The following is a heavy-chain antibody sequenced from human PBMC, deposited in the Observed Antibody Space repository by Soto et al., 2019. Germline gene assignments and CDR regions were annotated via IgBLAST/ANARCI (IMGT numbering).Heavy chain of an antibody. CDR3: ARQVTDDILAPPCLLDS. CDR2: VYYTGTT. V-gene: IGHV4-39*01. J-gene: IGHJ4*02. CDR1: GGSISSTDHY. D-gene: IGHD3-9*01. Sequence: QLQLQESGPGLVKPSETLSLTCTVSGGSISSTDHYWGWIRQSPGRGLEWIGSVYYTGTTYYNPSLKSRVAISVDTSKNQFSLSLRSVTAADTAVYYCARQVTDDILAPPCLLDSWGQGSLVIVSS.